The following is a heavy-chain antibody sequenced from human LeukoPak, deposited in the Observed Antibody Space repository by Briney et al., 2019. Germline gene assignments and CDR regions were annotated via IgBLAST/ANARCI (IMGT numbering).Heavy chain of an antibody. CDR2: IKQDGSEK. CDR3: AISPGIAAAGAVSDAFDI. Sequence: PGGSLRLSCAASGFTFSSYWMSWVRQAPGKGLEWVASIKQDGSEKYYVDSVKGRFTISRDNAKNSLYLQMNSLRAEDTAVYYCAISPGIAAAGAVSDAFDIWGQGTMVTVSS. D-gene: IGHD6-13*01. V-gene: IGHV3-7*01. J-gene: IGHJ3*02. CDR1: GFTFSSYW.